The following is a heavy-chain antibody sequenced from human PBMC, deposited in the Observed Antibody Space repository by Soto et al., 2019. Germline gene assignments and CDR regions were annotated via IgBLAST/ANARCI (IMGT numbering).Heavy chain of an antibody. CDR1: GFTFSNFD. J-gene: IGHJ6*02. V-gene: IGHV3-13*05. CDR3: ARAYTGRLPRRADYYYAMDV. CDR2: IGAARDP. D-gene: IGHD2-2*02. Sequence: GGSLRLSCATSGFTFSNFDMHWVRQVPGKGLEWVSAIGAARDPYYLGSVKGRFTISRENAKNSVYLRMNDLRAGDSAVYYCARAYTGRLPRRADYYYAMDVWGQGTTVTVSS.